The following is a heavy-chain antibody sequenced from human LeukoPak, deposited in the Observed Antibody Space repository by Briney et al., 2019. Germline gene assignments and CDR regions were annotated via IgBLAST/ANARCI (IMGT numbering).Heavy chain of an antibody. J-gene: IGHJ3*02. CDR2: INQHVSEK. Sequence: GGSLRLSCTASGFTFRSDWMSSVRQAPGKGLEWVANINQHVSEKYYVESVNGRLTITRDNAKNSLFLQLNSLRAEDTAVYYCARNVDAFDIWGQGTMVTASS. V-gene: IGHV3-7*02. CDR3: ARNVDAFDI. CDR1: GFTFRSDW.